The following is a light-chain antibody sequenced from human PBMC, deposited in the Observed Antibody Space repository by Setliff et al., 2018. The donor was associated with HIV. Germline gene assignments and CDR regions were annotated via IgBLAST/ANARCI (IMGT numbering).Light chain of an antibody. CDR1: SSDVGGYNS. J-gene: IGLJ1*01. CDR2: EVN. CDR3: SSYTAITALV. Sequence: QSVLTQPPSASGSPGQSVTISCTGSSSDVGGYNSVSWYQQHPGKAPKLIIHEVNKRPSGVPDRFAGSKSGSTASLTISGLQAEDEADYYCSSYTAITALVFGTGTKVTVL. V-gene: IGLV2-8*01.